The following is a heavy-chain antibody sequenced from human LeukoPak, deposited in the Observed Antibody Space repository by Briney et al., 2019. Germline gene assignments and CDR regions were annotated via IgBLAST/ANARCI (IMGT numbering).Heavy chain of an antibody. CDR3: ARDGDSSSYYGMDV. CDR2: IKQDGSEK. V-gene: IGHV3-7*01. D-gene: IGHD2-2*03. J-gene: IGHJ6*02. Sequence: PGGSLRLSCAASGFTFSSYWMSWVRQAPGKGLEWVANIKQDGSEKYYVDSVKGRFTISRDNAKNSLYLQMNSLRAEDTAVYYCARDGDSSSYYGMDVWGQGTTVTVSS. CDR1: GFTFSSYW.